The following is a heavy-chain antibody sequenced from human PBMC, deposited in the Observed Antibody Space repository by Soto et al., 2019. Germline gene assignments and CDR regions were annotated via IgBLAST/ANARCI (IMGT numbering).Heavy chain of an antibody. J-gene: IGHJ4*02. CDR2: ISSSGSTI. D-gene: IGHD3-22*01. CDR1: GFTFSSYE. CDR3: AREATDSSGYYFRDFDY. Sequence: EVQLVESGGGLVQPGGSLRLSCAASGFTFSSYEMNWVRQAPGKGLEWVSYISSSGSTIYYADSVKGRFTISRDNANNSLYLQMNSLRAEDTAVYYCAREATDSSGYYFRDFDYWGQGTLVTVSS. V-gene: IGHV3-48*03.